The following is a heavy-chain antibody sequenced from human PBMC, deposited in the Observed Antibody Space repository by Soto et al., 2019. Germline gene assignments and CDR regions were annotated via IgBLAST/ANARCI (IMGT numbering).Heavy chain of an antibody. CDR3: ARIVRGIVITYYYMDV. V-gene: IGHV4-39*01. Sequence: QVQLQESGPGLVKPSETLSLTCTVSGASISSSSYYWGWIRQPPGKGLEWIGSIFYSGSTYYNPSLQSRVTISVDTSTNQFSLKLRSVTAADTAVYYCARIVRGIVITYYYMDVWGKGTTVTGSS. CDR1: GASISSSSYY. J-gene: IGHJ6*03. CDR2: IFYSGST. D-gene: IGHD2-21*01.